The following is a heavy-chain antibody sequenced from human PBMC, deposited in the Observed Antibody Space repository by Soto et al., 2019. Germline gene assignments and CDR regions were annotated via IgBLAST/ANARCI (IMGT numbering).Heavy chain of an antibody. CDR3: ARHAVHSSGFIDY. Sequence: SETLSLTCTVSGGSISSSSYYWGWIRQPPGKGLEWIGSIYYSGSTYYNPSLKSRVTISVDTSKNQFSLRLSSVTAAETAVYYCARHAVHSSGFIDYWGQGTLVTVSS. J-gene: IGHJ4*02. CDR2: IYYSGST. D-gene: IGHD6-19*01. V-gene: IGHV4-39*01. CDR1: GGSISSSSYY.